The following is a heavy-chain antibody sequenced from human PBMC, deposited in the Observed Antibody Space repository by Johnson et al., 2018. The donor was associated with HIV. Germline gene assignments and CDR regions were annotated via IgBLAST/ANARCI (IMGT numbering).Heavy chain of an antibody. D-gene: IGHD3-22*01. Sequence: VQLVESGGGLVKPGGSLRLSCVASGFTFSNTWMSWVRQAPGKGLEWVGRIKSKTDGGTTDYAAPVKGRFTISRDDSKNSLYLQLNSLKTEDTAVYYFTTEDSSGYNSLGAFNSWGPGTMVTVSS. CDR1: GFTFSNTW. CDR3: TTEDSSGYNSLGAFNS. CDR2: IKSKTDGGTT. J-gene: IGHJ3*02. V-gene: IGHV3-15*01.